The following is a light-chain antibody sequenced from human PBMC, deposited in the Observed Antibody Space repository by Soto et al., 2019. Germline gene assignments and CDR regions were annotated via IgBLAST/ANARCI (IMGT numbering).Light chain of an antibody. Sequence: EVVLTQSPGTLSLSLGERATLSCRASQSVSATYIAWYQQKSDQAPRLLLYVASSRATGIPDRFSGRGTGTEFTLTIERLEPEDVATYYCKQYGSAPRAFGQGTKVDIK. CDR2: VAS. CDR3: KQYGSAPRA. J-gene: IGKJ1*01. V-gene: IGKV3-20*01. CDR1: QSVSATY.